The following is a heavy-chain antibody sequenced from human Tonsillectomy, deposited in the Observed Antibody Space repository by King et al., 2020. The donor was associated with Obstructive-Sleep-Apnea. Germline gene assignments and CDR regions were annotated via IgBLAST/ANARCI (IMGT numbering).Heavy chain of an antibody. Sequence: VQLVESGGGLVQPGGSLRLSCAASGFTFSSYAMSWVRQAPGKGLEWVSAISGSGGSTYYADSVKGRFTISRDNSKNTLYLQMNSLRAEDTAVYYCAKVKSISSGWYEGQPYYFDYWGQGTLVTVSS. CDR2: ISGSGGST. D-gene: IGHD6-19*01. V-gene: IGHV3-23*04. CDR1: GFTFSSYA. J-gene: IGHJ4*02. CDR3: AKVKSISSGWYEGQPYYFDY.